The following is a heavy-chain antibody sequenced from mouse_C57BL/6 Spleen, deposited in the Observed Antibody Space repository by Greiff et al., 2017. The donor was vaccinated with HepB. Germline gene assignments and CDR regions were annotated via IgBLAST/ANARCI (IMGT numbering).Heavy chain of an antibody. Sequence: EVQLQQSGPVLVKPGASVKMSCKASGYTFTDYYMNWVKQSHGKSLEWIGVINPYNGGTSYNQTFKGKATLTVDKSSSTAYMELNSLTSEDSAVYYCARCPYGTLYAMDYWGQGTSVTVSS. CDR1: GYTFTDYY. V-gene: IGHV1-19*01. J-gene: IGHJ4*01. D-gene: IGHD1-1*01. CDR3: ARCPYGTLYAMDY. CDR2: INPYNGGT.